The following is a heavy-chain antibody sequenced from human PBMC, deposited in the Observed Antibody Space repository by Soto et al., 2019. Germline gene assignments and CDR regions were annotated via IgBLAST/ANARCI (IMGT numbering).Heavy chain of an antibody. Sequence: QVQLQQWGAGLLKPSETLSLICAVYGGSLSGYYWRWIRQSPGKGLEWIGEINQSGSTNYNPSLKSRLTISEDTSKNQFSLKLNSVTAADTAVYYCARLYDMLTGYYWFDPWGQGALVTVSS. D-gene: IGHD3-9*01. J-gene: IGHJ5*02. CDR3: ARLYDMLTGYYWFDP. V-gene: IGHV4-34*01. CDR2: INQSGST. CDR1: GGSLSGYY.